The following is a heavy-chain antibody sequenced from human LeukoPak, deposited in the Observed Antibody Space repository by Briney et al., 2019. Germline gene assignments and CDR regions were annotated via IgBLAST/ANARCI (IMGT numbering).Heavy chain of an antibody. CDR3: ARDRVAAAGYYYSMDV. Sequence: GGSLRLSCAASGFTFSSYSMNWVRQAPGKGLEWVSSISSSSSYIYYADSVKGRFTISRDNAKNSLYLQMNSLRAEGTAVYYCARDRVAAAGYYYSMDVWGQGTTVTVSS. V-gene: IGHV3-21*01. CDR1: GFTFSSYS. D-gene: IGHD6-13*01. J-gene: IGHJ6*02. CDR2: ISSSSSYI.